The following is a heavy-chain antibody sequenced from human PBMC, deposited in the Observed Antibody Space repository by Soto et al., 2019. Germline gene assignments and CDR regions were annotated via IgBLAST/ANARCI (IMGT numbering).Heavy chain of an antibody. CDR1: GGSFSGYY. J-gene: IGHJ4*02. CDR2: INHSGST. V-gene: IGHV4-34*01. CDR3: ARGSRSTVTPNYSFDY. D-gene: IGHD4-17*01. Sequence: PSETLSLTCAVYGGSFSGYYWSWIRQPPGKGLEWIGEINHSGSTNYNPSLKSRVTISVDTSKNQFYLKLSSVTAADTAVYYCARGSRSTVTPNYSFDYSGQDTLVTVAS.